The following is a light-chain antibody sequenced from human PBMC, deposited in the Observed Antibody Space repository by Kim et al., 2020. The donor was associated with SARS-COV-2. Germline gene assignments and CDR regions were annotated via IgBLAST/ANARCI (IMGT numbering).Light chain of an antibody. CDR1: QSVSSN. V-gene: IGKV3-15*01. Sequence: SPGERATPSCRASQSVSSNLAWYQQKPGQAPRLLIYGASTRATGIPARFSGSGSGTEFTLTISSLQSEDVAVYYCKQYNNWPPLTFGGGTKVDIK. CDR3: KQYNNWPPLT. CDR2: GAS. J-gene: IGKJ4*01.